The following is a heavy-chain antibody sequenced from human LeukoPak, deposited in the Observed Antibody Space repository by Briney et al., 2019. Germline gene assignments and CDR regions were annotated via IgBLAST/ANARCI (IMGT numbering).Heavy chain of an antibody. V-gene: IGHV3-74*01. J-gene: IGHJ6*02. Sequence: GGSLRLSCAASGFTFSRHWMHWVRQAPGKGLVWVSRSNADASSTGYADSVRGRFTISRDNAKNTLYLQMNSLRGEDTAVYYCARGSSVTGDYTMDVWGQGTTVTVSS. CDR2: SNADASST. CDR1: GFTFSRHW. D-gene: IGHD3-10*01. CDR3: ARGSSVTGDYTMDV.